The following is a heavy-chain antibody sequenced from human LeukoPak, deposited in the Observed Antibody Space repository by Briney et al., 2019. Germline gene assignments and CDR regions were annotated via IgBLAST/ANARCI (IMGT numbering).Heavy chain of an antibody. CDR2: IYPGDSDT. CDR3: ARFGYCSSTSCPIYYGMDV. CDR1: GYSLTSYW. J-gene: IGHJ6*02. D-gene: IGHD2-2*01. Sequence: GESLKISCKGSGYSLTSYWIGWVRQMPGKGLEWMGIIYPGDSDTRYSPSFQGQVTISADKSISTAYLQWSSLKASDTAMYYCARFGYCSSTSCPIYYGMDVWGQGTTVTVSS. V-gene: IGHV5-51*01.